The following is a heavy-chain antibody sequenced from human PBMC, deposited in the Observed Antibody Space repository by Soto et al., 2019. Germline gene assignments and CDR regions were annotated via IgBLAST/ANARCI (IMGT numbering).Heavy chain of an antibody. J-gene: IGHJ5*02. V-gene: IGHV4-59*01. CDR2: IYYSGST. CDR1: GGSISSYY. CDR3: VRDWDFWSGYLTGGFDP. D-gene: IGHD3-3*01. Sequence: QVQLQESGPGLVKPSETLSLTCTVSGGSISSYYWSWIRQPPGKGLEWIGYIYYSGSTKYNPSLESRVTISVDTPKNQFSLKLSSVTAADTAVYYCVRDWDFWSGYLTGGFDPWGQGTLVTVSS.